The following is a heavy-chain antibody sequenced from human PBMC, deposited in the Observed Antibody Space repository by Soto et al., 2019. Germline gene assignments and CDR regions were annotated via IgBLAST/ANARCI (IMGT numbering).Heavy chain of an antibody. CDR3: ARDFFWGFDP. Sequence: SPTLSLTCAISGDSVSSNSVAWHWIRQSPSRGLEWLGKTYYRFKWYSDYAVSVKSRITVNPDTSKNQFSLQLNSVTPEDAAVYYCARDFFWGFDPWGQGTLVTVSS. J-gene: IGHJ5*02. V-gene: IGHV6-1*01. D-gene: IGHD7-27*01. CDR1: GDSVSSNSVA. CDR2: TYYRFKWYS.